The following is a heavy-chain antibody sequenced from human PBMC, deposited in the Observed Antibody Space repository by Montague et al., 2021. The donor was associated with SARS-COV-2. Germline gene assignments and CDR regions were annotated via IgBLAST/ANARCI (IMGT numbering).Heavy chain of an antibody. V-gene: IGHV4-4*02. D-gene: IGHD1-26*01. CDR3: ARKGSGRSDLAY. J-gene: IGHJ4*02. Sequence: SETLSLTCAVSGDSISTYNWCSWVRLPPGKGLEWVGEIYHTGSTNYQPPPKSRVSKSVDNTWNQFFLRLTSVTAAATAIYYCARKGSGRSDLAYWGQGTLVTVSS. CDR2: IYHTGST. CDR1: GDSISTYNW.